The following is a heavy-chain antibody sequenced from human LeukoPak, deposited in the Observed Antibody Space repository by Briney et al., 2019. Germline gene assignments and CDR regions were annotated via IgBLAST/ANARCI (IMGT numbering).Heavy chain of an antibody. CDR1: GGTFSSNT. D-gene: IGHD1-26*01. CDR3: AREAALYSGSYYLLDY. Sequence: AASVKVSCKASGGTFSSNTISWVRQAPGQGLEWMGGIIPIFGTANYAQKFQGRVTITADESTSTAYMELSSLRSEDTAAYYCAREAALYSGSYYLLDYWGQGTLVTVSS. V-gene: IGHV1-69*01. CDR2: IIPIFGTA. J-gene: IGHJ4*02.